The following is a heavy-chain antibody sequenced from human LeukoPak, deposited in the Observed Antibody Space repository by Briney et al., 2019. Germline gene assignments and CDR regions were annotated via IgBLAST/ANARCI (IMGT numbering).Heavy chain of an antibody. D-gene: IGHD2-2*01. CDR1: GFSFISYW. CDR3: ATQPAAADVDY. V-gene: IGHV3-7*03. Sequence: PGGALRVSCAGSGFSFISYWMSWVRQAPGKGRAWVANIKQDGNEKYYVDSVKGRVTISRDNAKNSLYLQMNSLRAEDTAVYYCATQPAAADVDYWGQGTLVTVSS. J-gene: IGHJ4*02. CDR2: IKQDGNEK.